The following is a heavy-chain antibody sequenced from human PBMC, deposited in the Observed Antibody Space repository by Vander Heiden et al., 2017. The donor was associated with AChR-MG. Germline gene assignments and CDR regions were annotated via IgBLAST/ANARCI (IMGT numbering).Heavy chain of an antibody. D-gene: IGHD2-21*02. CDR2: IHSSGSA. Sequence: EVQLVESGGGLVQPGGSLRLSGAASGFPTGTNYISWFRQAPGTGLEWVSIIHSSGSAYYADSVKGRFTISRDDSKNTLYLQMNSLRAEDTAVYYCARDLSSTVPLATATYYGMDVWGQGTTVTVSS. V-gene: IGHV3-66*02. CDR1: GFPTGTNY. J-gene: IGHJ6*02. CDR3: ARDLSSTVPLATATYYGMDV.